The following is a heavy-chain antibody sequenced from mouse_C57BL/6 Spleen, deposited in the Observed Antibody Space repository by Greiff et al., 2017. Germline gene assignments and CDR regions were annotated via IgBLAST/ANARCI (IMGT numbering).Heavy chain of an antibody. V-gene: IGHV1-50*01. CDR1: GYTFTSYW. CDR2: IDPSDSYT. Sequence: QVQLKQPGAELVKPGASVKLSCKASGYTFTSYWMQWVKQRPGQGLEWIGEIDPSDSYTNYNQKFKGKATLTVDTSSSTAYMQLSSLTSEDSAVYYCARDYYGSRYFDYWGQGTTLTVSS. D-gene: IGHD1-1*01. J-gene: IGHJ2*01. CDR3: ARDYYGSRYFDY.